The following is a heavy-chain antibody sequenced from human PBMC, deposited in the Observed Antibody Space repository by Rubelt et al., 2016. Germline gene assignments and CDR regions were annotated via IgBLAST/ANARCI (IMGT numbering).Heavy chain of an antibody. V-gene: IGHV3-23*01. CDR3: ARAARLGCSSTSCYTDV. CDR2: ISISGGNT. D-gene: IGHD2-2*02. CDR1: GFTFSNYA. J-gene: IGHJ6*04. Sequence: EVQLLESGGGLAQPGGSLRLSCAASGFTFSNYAMSWVRQAPGKGLEWVSAISISGGNTYYADSVKGRFSISSDNSKNTLYLRMNSLRVEETAVYYCARAARLGCSSTSCYTDVWGRGTTVTVSP.